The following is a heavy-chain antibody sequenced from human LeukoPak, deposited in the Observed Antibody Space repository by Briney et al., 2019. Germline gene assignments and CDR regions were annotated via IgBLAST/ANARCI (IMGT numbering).Heavy chain of an antibody. V-gene: IGHV4-34*01. CDR3: ARQLPLNGIVVVQTGFDY. CDR2: INHSGST. J-gene: IGHJ4*02. D-gene: IGHD2-2*01. CDR1: GGSFSGYY. Sequence: PSETLSLTCAVYGGSFSGYYWSWIRQPPGKGLEWIGEINHSGSTKYNPSLKSRLTISVDTSKSQFSLKLSSVTAADTAVYYCARQLPLNGIVVVQTGFDYWGQGTPVTVSS.